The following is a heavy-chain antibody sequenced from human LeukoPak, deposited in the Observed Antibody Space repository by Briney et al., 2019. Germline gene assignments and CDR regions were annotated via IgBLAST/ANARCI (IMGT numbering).Heavy chain of an antibody. J-gene: IGHJ4*02. V-gene: IGHV1-8*01. CDR3: ARSGRAPDDFWSGYYVVAYDY. D-gene: IGHD3-3*01. CDR1: GYTFTSYD. CDR2: MNPNSGNT. Sequence: GASVKVSCKASGYTFTSYDINWVRQATGQGLEWMGWMNPNSGNTGYAQKFQGRVTMTRNTSISTAYKELSSLRSEDTAVYYCARSGRAPDDFWSGYYVVAYDYWGQGILVTVSS.